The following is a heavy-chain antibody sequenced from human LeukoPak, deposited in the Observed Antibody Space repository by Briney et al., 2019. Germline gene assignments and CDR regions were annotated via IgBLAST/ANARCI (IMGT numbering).Heavy chain of an antibody. CDR2: ISYDGSNK. CDR3: AKEDYFGSGSYLGY. D-gene: IGHD3-10*01. CDR1: GFSFSSHW. J-gene: IGHJ4*02. V-gene: IGHV3-30*18. Sequence: PGGSLRLSCGGSGFSFSSHWMSWVRQAPGKGLEWVAVISYDGSNKYYADSVKGRFTISRDNSKNTLYLQMNSLRTEDTAVYYCAKEDYFGSGSYLGYWGQGTLVTVFS.